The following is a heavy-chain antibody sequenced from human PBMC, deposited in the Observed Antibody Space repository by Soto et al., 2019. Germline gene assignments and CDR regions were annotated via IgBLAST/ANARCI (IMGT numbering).Heavy chain of an antibody. Sequence: PSETLSLTCAVSGGSISSSNWWSWVRQPPGKGLEWIGEIYHSGSTNYNPSLKGRVTISVDKSKNQFSLKLSSVTAADTAVYYCARRPAATPSFYFDYWGQGTLVTVSS. CDR2: IYHSGST. CDR1: GGSISSSNW. V-gene: IGHV4-4*02. J-gene: IGHJ4*02. CDR3: ARRPAATPSFYFDY. D-gene: IGHD2-2*02.